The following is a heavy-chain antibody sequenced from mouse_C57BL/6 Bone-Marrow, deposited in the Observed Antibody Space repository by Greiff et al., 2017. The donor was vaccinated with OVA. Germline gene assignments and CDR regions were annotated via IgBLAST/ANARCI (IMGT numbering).Heavy chain of an antibody. CDR3: ARDDDLGRFAY. Sequence: QVQLQQSGPGLVAPSQSLSITCTVSGFSLTSYGVAWVRQPPGKGLEWLGVICGGGSTNYNSAPMSRLSISKDNAKSHLFLKMNHLQTDDTAMYYCARDDDLGRFAYWGQGTLVTVSA. CDR2: ICGGGST. J-gene: IGHJ3*01. D-gene: IGHD4-1*01. V-gene: IGHV2-9*01. CDR1: GFSLTSYG.